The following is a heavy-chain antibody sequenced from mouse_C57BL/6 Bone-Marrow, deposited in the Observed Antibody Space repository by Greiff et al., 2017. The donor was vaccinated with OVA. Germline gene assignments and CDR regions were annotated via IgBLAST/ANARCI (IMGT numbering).Heavy chain of an antibody. CDR3: GREYYGSVYAMDY. CDR1: GYTFTSYG. J-gene: IGHJ4*01. Sequence: QVQLQQSGAELARPGASVKLSCKASGYTFTSYGISWVKQRTGQGLEWIGEIYPRSGNNYYNEKFKGKATLTADNSSSPAYMELRSLTSEDSAVYFCGREYYGSVYAMDYGGQGTSVTVSS. V-gene: IGHV1-81*01. D-gene: IGHD1-1*01. CDR2: IYPRSGNN.